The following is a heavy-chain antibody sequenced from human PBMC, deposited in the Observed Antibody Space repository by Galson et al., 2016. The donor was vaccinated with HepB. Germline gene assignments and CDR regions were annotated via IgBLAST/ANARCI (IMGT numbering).Heavy chain of an antibody. J-gene: IGHJ5*02. CDR3: TTPQFCSGGSCFKFDP. CDR2: FDPEDGVT. CDR1: GYTLTELS. Sequence: SVKVSCKVSGYTLTELSIHWVRQAPGKGLEWMGGFDPEDGVTIYAQNFQGRITMTEDTSTDTAYMELSSLRSEDTAVYYCTTPQFCSGGSCFKFDPWGQGTPVTVSS. D-gene: IGHD2-15*01. V-gene: IGHV1-24*01.